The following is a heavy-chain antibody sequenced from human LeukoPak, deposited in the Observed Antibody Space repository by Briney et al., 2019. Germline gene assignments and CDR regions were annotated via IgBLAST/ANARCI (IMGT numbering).Heavy chain of an antibody. D-gene: IGHD6-6*01. CDR3: ARSSHRTRDNWFDP. CDR2: IIPIFGTA. V-gene: IGHV1-69*13. CDR1: GGTFSSYA. Sequence: ASVKVSCKASGGTFSSYAISWVRQAPGQGLEWMGGIIPIFGTANYAQKFQGRVTITADESTSTAYMELSSLRSEDTAVYYCARSSHRTRDNWFDPWGQGTLVTVSS. J-gene: IGHJ5*02.